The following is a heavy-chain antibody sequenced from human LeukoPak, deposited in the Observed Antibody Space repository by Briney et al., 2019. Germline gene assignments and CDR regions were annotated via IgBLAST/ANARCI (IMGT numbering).Heavy chain of an antibody. CDR1: GGTFSSYA. CDR2: ISPYNSNT. CDR3: ARDLKRGYSSGRYSWGTGSSNDF. V-gene: IGHV1-18*01. J-gene: IGHJ4*02. D-gene: IGHD6-19*01. Sequence: AASMKVSCKASGGTFSSYAISWVRQAPGQGLEWMGWISPYNSNTYYVQNLQGRVTMTTDTSTSTTYMELRSLRSDDTAVYYCARDLKRGYSSGRYSWGTGSSNDFWGQGTLVTVSS.